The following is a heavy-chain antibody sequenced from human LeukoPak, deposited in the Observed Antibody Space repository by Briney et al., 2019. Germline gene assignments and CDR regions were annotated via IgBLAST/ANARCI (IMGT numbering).Heavy chain of an antibody. CDR1: GGSISSGGYS. J-gene: IGHJ3*01. V-gene: IGHV4-30-4*07. D-gene: IGHD2-2*01. Sequence: PSETLSLTCAVSGGSISSGGYSWTWIRQPPGKGLEWIGYIYYSGNTYNNPSLKSRVIISVDTSKNQFSLKLSSVTAADTAVYYCARGLNQLPFLGAFDVWGQGTMVTVSS. CDR3: ARGLNQLPFLGAFDV. CDR2: IYYSGNT.